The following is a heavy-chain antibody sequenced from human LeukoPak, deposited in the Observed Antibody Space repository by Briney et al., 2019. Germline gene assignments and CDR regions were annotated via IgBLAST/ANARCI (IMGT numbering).Heavy chain of an antibody. CDR3: ARGSPFNWFDP. Sequence: PGGSLRLSCAASGFTVSSNYMSWVRQAPGKGLGWVSVIYSGGSTYYADSVKGRFTISRDNSKNTLYLQMNSLRAEDTAVYYCARGSPFNWFDPWGQGTLVTVSS. CDR1: GFTVSSNY. J-gene: IGHJ5*02. CDR2: IYSGGST. V-gene: IGHV3-53*01.